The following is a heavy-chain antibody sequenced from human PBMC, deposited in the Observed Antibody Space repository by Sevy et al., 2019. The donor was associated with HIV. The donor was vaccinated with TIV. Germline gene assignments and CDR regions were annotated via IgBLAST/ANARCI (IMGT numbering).Heavy chain of an antibody. Sequence: GGSLRLSCAASGFTLSSYNMHWVRQAPGKGLEWVAVIWYDGSNKNYADSVKGRFTISRDTSKNTLYLQMNSLRAEDTAVYYCARETRSNSSDAYLVYWGQGTLVTDSS. J-gene: IGHJ4*02. V-gene: IGHV3-33*01. CDR1: GFTLSSYN. CDR3: ARETRSNSSDAYLVY. CDR2: IWYDGSNK. D-gene: IGHD3-16*01.